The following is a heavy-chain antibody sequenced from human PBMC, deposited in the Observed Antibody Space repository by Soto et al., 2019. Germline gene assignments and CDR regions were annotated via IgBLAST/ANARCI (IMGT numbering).Heavy chain of an antibody. CDR3: SHDWYDSSGWY. CDR2: IYWDDDK. CDR1: GFSLSTSGVG. V-gene: IGHV2-5*02. D-gene: IGHD3-22*01. J-gene: IGHJ4*02. Sequence: QITLKESGPTLVKPTQTLTLTCTFSGFSLSTSGVGVGWIRQPPGKALEWLALIYWDDDKRYSPSLKSRLTITKDTSKNQVVFTMTNMDPVDTATYYCSHDWYDSSGWYWGQGTLVTVSS.